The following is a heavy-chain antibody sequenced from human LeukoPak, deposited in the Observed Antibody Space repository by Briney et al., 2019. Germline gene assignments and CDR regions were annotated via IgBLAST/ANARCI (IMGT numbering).Heavy chain of an antibody. CDR1: GFTFSSYE. D-gene: IGHD6-13*01. V-gene: IGHV3-48*03. J-gene: IGHJ6*03. CDR2: ISSSGSTI. CDR3: AREGFSRGYYQYYYMDV. Sequence: GGSLRLSCAASGFTFSSYEMNWVRQAPGKGLEWVSYISSSGSTIYYADSVEGRFTISRDNAKNSLYLQMNSLRAEDTAVYYCAREGFSRGYYQYYYMDVWGKGTTVTVSS.